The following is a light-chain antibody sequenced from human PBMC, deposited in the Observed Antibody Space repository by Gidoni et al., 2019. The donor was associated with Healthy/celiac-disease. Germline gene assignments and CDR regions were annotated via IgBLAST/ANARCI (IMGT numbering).Light chain of an antibody. V-gene: IGKV1-33*01. Sequence: DIQMTQSPSSLSASVGDRVTITCQASQDISNYLNWYQQKPGKAPKLLIYDASNLETGVPSRFSGSGSGTDITFTISSLQPEDIATYYCQQYDNLHITFGQXTRLEIK. CDR3: QQYDNLHIT. J-gene: IGKJ5*01. CDR1: QDISNY. CDR2: DAS.